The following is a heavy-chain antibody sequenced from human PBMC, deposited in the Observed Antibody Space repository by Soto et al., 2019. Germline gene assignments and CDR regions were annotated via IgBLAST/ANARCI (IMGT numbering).Heavy chain of an antibody. D-gene: IGHD2-21*01. J-gene: IGHJ4*01. V-gene: IGHV4-31*03. CDR2: IYYSGST. Sequence: SETLSLTCTVSGGSISSGGYYWSWIRQHPGKGLEWIGYIYYSGSTYYNPSLKSRVTISVDTSKNQFSLKLSSVTAADTAVYYSARARQLWSLYYFDYWGHGTLVTVSS. CDR1: GGSISSGGYY. CDR3: ARARQLWSLYYFDY.